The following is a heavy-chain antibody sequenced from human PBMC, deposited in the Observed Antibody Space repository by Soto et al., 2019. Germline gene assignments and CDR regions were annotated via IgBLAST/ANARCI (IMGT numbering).Heavy chain of an antibody. J-gene: IGHJ6*02. CDR3: VQSTFEGERDV. D-gene: IGHD3-16*01. Sequence: QVQLVESGGGLVQPGRSLRLSCAASGFPFRAFAMHWVRQAPGKGLEWVSLITYDGANQYYADSVKGRFAISRDNYKNKLYLEVSSLRSEDPAVYYCVQSTFEGERDVWGQGTTVIVS. CDR2: ITYDGANQ. CDR1: GFPFRAFA. V-gene: IGHV3-30*09.